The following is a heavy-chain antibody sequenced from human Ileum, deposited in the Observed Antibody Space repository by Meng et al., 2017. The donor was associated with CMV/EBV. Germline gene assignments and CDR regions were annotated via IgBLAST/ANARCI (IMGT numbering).Heavy chain of an antibody. Sequence: GESLKISCAASGLTVSSSNMTWVRQAPGKGLEWVSYIDYSGTIIAYADSVKGRFTISRDNARNSLYLQMNTLRAEDTAVYYCVKDGGGGYGKYFRFWGQGTLVTVSS. CDR3: VKDGGGGYGKYFRF. V-gene: IGHV3-48*04. J-gene: IGHJ1*01. CDR1: GLTVSSSN. CDR2: IDYSGTII. D-gene: IGHD1-26*01.